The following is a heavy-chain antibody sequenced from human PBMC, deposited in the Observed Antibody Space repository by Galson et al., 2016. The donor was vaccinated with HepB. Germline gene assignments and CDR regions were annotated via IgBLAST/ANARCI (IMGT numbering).Heavy chain of an antibody. V-gene: IGHV6-1*01. CDR2: TFYRSKWFH. CDR1: GDSVSSNRVA. CDR3: VREASTYTWFDY. Sequence: CAISGDSVSSNRVAWNWIRQSPSRGLEWLGRTFYRSKWFHEYSGSVKTRISITPDTAKNQFSLLLNSTTPEDSAVYFCVREASTYTWFDYWGQGTLVTVSS. J-gene: IGHJ5*01.